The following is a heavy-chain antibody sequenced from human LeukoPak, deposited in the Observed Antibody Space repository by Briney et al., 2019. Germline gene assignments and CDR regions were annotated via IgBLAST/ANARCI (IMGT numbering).Heavy chain of an antibody. CDR1: GGSFSGYY. Sequence: SETLSLTCAVYGGSFSGYYWSWIRQPPGKGLEWIGEINHSGSTNYNPSLTSRVTISVDTSKNQFSLKLSSVTAADTAVYYCARAPGREGGYLSWFDPWGQGTLVTVSS. CDR3: ARAPGREGGYLSWFDP. D-gene: IGHD3-22*01. J-gene: IGHJ5*02. V-gene: IGHV4-34*01. CDR2: INHSGST.